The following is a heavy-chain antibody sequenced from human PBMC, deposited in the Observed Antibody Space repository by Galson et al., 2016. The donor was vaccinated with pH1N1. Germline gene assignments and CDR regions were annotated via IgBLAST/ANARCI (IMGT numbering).Heavy chain of an antibody. V-gene: IGHV4-39*01. Sequence: LSLTCTVSGGSLSSRNFYGGWIRQPPGKGLEWIGNIHYSGFTHYNSSLQSRVTISVDTSENQFSLRLSSVTAADTAVYYCASLVRGSYPDPLYYFDFWGLGTLVTVSS. CDR2: IHYSGFT. J-gene: IGHJ4*02. CDR3: ASLVRGSYPDPLYYFDF. CDR1: GGSLSSRNFY. D-gene: IGHD1-26*01.